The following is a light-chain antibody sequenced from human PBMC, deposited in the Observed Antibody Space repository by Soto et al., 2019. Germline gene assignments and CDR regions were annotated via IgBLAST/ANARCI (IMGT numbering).Light chain of an antibody. Sequence: QSVLSRAGSVSGSPGQSITISCTGTSSDVGGYNYVSWYQQHPGKAPKLMIYDVSNRPSGVSNRFSGSKSGNTASLTISGLQAEDEADYYCSSYTSSSTLYVFGTGTKVTVL. CDR1: SSDVGGYNY. CDR2: DVS. CDR3: SSYTSSSTLYV. V-gene: IGLV2-14*01. J-gene: IGLJ1*01.